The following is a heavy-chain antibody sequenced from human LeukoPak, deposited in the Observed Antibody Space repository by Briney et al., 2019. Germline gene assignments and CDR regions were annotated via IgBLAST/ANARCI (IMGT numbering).Heavy chain of an antibody. CDR1: EFTFSSYA. J-gene: IGHJ5*02. CDR3: ARGPRGFDP. Sequence: TGGSLRLSCAASEFTFSSYAMNWVRQAPGKGLEWVSGISGSGGSTYYADSVKGRFTISRDNSKNTLYLQMNSLRADDTAVYYCARGPRGFDPWGQGTLVTVSS. V-gene: IGHV3-23*01. CDR2: ISGSGGST.